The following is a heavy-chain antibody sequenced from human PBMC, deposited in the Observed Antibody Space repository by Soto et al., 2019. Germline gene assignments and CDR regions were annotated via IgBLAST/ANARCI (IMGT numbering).Heavy chain of an antibody. Sequence: EVQLLESGGGLVQPGGSLRLSCAASGFTFSSYAMSWVRQAPGKGLEWVSAISGSGGSTYYADSVKGRFTISRDNSKNTLYLQMNSLRAEDTAVYYCAEGRGGGNRHFDYWGQGTLVTVSS. D-gene: IGHD2-15*01. CDR3: AEGRGGGNRHFDY. CDR1: GFTFSSYA. V-gene: IGHV3-23*01. CDR2: ISGSGGST. J-gene: IGHJ4*02.